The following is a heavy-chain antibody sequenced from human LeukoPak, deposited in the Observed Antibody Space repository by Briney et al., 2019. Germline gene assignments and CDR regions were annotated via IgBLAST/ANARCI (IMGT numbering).Heavy chain of an antibody. CDR3: ARGSRELYYFDY. CDR1: GGSISSYY. J-gene: IGHJ4*02. D-gene: IGHD1-7*01. V-gene: IGHV4-59*01. CDR2: IYYSGST. Sequence: SETLSLTCTVSGGSISSYYWSWIRQPPGKGLEWIGYIYYSGSTKYNPSLKSRVTISVDASKTQFSLRLNSVTAADTAVYYCARGSRELYYFDYWGQGTLVTVSS.